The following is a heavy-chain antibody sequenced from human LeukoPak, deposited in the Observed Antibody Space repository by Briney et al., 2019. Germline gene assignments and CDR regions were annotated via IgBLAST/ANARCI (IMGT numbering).Heavy chain of an antibody. D-gene: IGHD2-2*01. J-gene: IGHJ4*02. CDR2: INSDGSWT. CDR1: GSYW. V-gene: IGHV3-74*01. CDR3: VSFYETY. Sequence: PGGSLRLSCAASGSYWMHWVRQAPGKGLVWVSHINSDGSWTGYADSVKGRFTISKDNAKSTVYLQMNNLRAEDTAVYYCVSFYETYWGRGTLVTVSS.